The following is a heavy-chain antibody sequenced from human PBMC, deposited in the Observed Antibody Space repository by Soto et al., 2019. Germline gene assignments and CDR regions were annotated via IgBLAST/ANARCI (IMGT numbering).Heavy chain of an antibody. CDR1: GDSFSSNSAA. Sequence: SQTLSLTCAISGDSFSSNSAAWNWIRQSPSRGLEWLGRTYYRSKWYNDYAVSVKSRITINPDTSKNQFSLQLNSVTPEDTAVYYCAREDIVVVPAAIYYYGMDVWGQGTTVTVSS. D-gene: IGHD2-2*01. CDR3: AREDIVVVPAAIYYYGMDV. V-gene: IGHV6-1*01. CDR2: TYYRSKWYN. J-gene: IGHJ6*02.